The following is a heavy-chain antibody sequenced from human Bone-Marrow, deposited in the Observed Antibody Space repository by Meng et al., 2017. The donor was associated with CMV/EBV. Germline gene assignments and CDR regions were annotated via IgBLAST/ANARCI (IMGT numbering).Heavy chain of an antibody. CDR1: GGSISSYY. CDR3: AIGGGPDAFDI. V-gene: IGHV4-59*01. J-gene: IGHJ3*02. CDR2: IYYSGST. Sequence: SETLSLTCTVSGGSISSYYWSWIRQPPGKGLEWIGYIYYSGSTNYNPSLKSRVTISVDTSKNQFSLKLSSVTAADTAVYYCAIGGGPDAFDIWGQGKMVPVSS. D-gene: IGHD3-16*01.